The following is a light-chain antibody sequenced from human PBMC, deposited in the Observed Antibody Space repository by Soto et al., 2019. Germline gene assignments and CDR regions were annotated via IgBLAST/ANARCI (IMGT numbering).Light chain of an antibody. Sequence: DIVFTQSPATLSLSPGERATLYCGASQSVSSSYLAWYQQKPGQAPRLLIYGASSRATGIPDRFSGSGSGTDFTLTISRLEPEDFAVYYCQQYGSSPPWTFGQGTKVDIK. CDR1: QSVSSSY. CDR2: GAS. CDR3: QQYGSSPPWT. V-gene: IGKV3-20*01. J-gene: IGKJ1*01.